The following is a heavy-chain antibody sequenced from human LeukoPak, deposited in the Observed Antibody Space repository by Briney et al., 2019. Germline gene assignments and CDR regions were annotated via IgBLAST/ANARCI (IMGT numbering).Heavy chain of an antibody. CDR2: ISGSGGST. J-gene: IGHJ4*02. CDR1: GFTFSSYA. D-gene: IGHD3-9*01. V-gene: IGHV3-23*01. Sequence: PGGSLRLSCAASGFTFSSYAMSWVRQAPGKGLEWVSAISGSGGSTYYADSVKGRFTISRDNSKNTLYLQMNSLIAEDTAVYYCAKEEGRGILNGYWLAWGQGTLVTVSS. CDR3: AKEEGRGILNGYWLA.